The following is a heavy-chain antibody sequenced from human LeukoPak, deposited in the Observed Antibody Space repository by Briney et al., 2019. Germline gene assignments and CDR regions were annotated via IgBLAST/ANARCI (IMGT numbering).Heavy chain of an antibody. D-gene: IGHD6-13*01. CDR2: IYPGDSDT. V-gene: IGHV5-51*01. CDR1: GYSSATYW. CDR3: ARRASSWWFDY. Sequence: GESLKISCKGSGYSSATYWIGWVRQMAGNRLEGMGIIYPGDSDTRYSPSFQGQVTIPADKSISTAYLQWSSLKASDTAIYYCARRASSWWFDYWGQGTLVTVSS. J-gene: IGHJ4*02.